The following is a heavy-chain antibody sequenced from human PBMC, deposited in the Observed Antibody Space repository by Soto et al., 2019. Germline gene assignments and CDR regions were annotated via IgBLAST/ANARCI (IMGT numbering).Heavy chain of an antibody. V-gene: IGHV3-23*01. D-gene: IGHD2-21*01. CDR2: ISGGGGDST. J-gene: IGHJ3*02. CDR1: GFTFSSYA. CDR3: AKELAIMGKGGVDM. Sequence: EVHLLESGGGLVQPGGSLTLSCAASGFTFSSYAMSWVRQAPGKGLEWVSAISGGGGDSTYYADSVKGRLIISKDISKNTLYLQMSSLRADDTAVYYCAKELAIMGKGGVDMWGQGTMVTVSS.